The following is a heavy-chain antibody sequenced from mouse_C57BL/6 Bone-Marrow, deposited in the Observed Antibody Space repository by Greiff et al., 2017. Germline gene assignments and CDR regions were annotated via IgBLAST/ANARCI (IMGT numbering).Heavy chain of an antibody. CDR3: ARQGLWYAMDY. CDR1: GFTFSDYG. V-gene: IGHV5-15*01. CDR2: ISNLAYSI. J-gene: IGHJ4*01. Sequence: EVQLVESGGGLVQPGGSLKLSCAASGFTFSDYGMAWVRQAPRKGPEWVAFISNLAYSIYYADTVTGRFTISIENAKNTLYLEMSRLRSEDTAKYYCARQGLWYAMDYWGQGTSVTVSS. D-gene: IGHD1-1*02.